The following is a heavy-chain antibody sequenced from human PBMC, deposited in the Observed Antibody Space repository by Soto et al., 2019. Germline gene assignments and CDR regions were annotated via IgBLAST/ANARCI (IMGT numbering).Heavy chain of an antibody. CDR1: GGSVSSGSYY. CDR3: ARDGGVGATTYYFDY. Sequence: SETLSLTCTVSGGSVSSGSYYWSWIRQPPGKGLEWIGYIYYSGSTNYNPSLKSRVTISVDTSKNQFSLKLSSVTAADTAVYYCARDGGVGATTYYFDYWGQGTLVTVS. V-gene: IGHV4-61*01. J-gene: IGHJ4*02. D-gene: IGHD1-26*01. CDR2: IYYSGST.